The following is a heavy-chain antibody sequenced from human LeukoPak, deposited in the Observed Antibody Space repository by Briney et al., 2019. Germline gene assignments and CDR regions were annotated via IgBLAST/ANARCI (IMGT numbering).Heavy chain of an antibody. J-gene: IGHJ5*02. CDR3: ARENYDFWSGYPLSWFDP. D-gene: IGHD3-3*01. Sequence: KSSETLSLTCTVSGGSIRSHYWSWIRQPPGKGLEWIGNLYYSGSTNYNPSLKSRVTISVDTSTNQFPLKVSSVTAADTAVYYCARENYDFWSGYPLSWFDPWGQGTLVTVSS. CDR2: LYYSGST. V-gene: IGHV4-59*11. CDR1: GGSIRSHY.